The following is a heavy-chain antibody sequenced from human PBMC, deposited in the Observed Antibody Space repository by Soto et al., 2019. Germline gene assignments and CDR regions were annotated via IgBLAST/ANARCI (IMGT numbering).Heavy chain of an antibody. D-gene: IGHD1-26*01. V-gene: IGHV3-30-3*01. CDR2: ISYDGGNE. Sequence: QVQLVESGGGVVQPGRPLRLSCAASRFSVRTYAIHWVRQAPGKGLEWVAGISYDGGNEYYADSVKGRFTISRDNSKSTLYLKMNSLGPDDTAVYYCARDRSGSHEIDDSLDIWGRGTMVTVSS. J-gene: IGHJ3*02. CDR1: RFSVRTYA. CDR3: ARDRSGSHEIDDSLDI.